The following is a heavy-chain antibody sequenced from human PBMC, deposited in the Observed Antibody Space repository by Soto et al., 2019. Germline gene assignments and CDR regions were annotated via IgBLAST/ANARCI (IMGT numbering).Heavy chain of an antibody. V-gene: IGHV4-34*01. CDR3: VGGGNVDP. J-gene: IGHJ5*02. D-gene: IGHD2-15*01. CDR2: INHSRNT. Sequence: SETLSLTCAVSGGSFKGDFWSWIRQPPGKGLEWIGKINHSRNTNYNPSLKSRVTISVDTSKNQFSLKVTSVTAADTAVYYCVGGGNVDPWGQGTLVTVSS. CDR1: GGSFKGDF.